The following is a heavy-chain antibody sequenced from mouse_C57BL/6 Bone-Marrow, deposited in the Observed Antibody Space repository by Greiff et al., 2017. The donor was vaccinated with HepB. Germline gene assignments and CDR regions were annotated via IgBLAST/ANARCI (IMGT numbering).Heavy chain of an antibody. J-gene: IGHJ3*01. Sequence: EVNLVESGGGLVKPGASLKLSCAASGFTFSDYGMHWVRQAPEKGLEWVAYISSGSGTIYYADTVKGRFTISRDNATNTLFLQMTSLRSEDTAMYYCARVRRAWFAYWGQGALVTVSA. CDR3: ARVRRAWFAY. CDR2: ISSGSGTI. CDR1: GFTFSDYG. V-gene: IGHV5-17*01. D-gene: IGHD2-14*01.